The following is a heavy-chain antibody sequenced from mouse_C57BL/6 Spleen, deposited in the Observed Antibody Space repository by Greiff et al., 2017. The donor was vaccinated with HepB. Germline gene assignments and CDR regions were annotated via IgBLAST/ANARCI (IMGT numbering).Heavy chain of an antibody. CDR1: GFTFSSYG. CDR3: ARRGITTAVAGDYFDY. CDR2: ISSGGSYT. V-gene: IGHV5-6*01. J-gene: IGHJ2*01. Sequence: EVQRVESGGDLVKPGGSLKLSCAASGFTFSSYGMSWVRQTPDKRLEWVATISSGGSYTYYPDSVKGRFTISRDNAKNTLYLQMSSLKSEDTAMYYCARRGITTAVAGDYFDYWGQGTTLTVSS. D-gene: IGHD1-1*01.